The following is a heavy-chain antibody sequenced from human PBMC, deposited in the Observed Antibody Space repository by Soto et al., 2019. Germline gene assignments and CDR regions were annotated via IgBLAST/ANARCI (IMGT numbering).Heavy chain of an antibody. CDR1: GYTFTSYD. J-gene: IGHJ6*03. V-gene: IGHV1-8*01. CDR2: XNPNSGNT. Sequence: QVQLVQSGAEVKKPGASVKVSCKASGYTFTSYDINWVRQATGQGLEWMXXXNPNSGNTGYAQKFQGRVTMTRNTXXXXXXXXXXXXXXXXXXXXXXXXXXXXXXXXXXXXXYYMDVWGKGTTVTVSS. CDR3: XXXXXXXXXXXXXXXYYMDV.